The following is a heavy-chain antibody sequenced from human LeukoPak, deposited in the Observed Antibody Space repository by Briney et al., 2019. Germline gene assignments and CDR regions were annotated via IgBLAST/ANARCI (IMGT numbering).Heavy chain of an antibody. J-gene: IGHJ6*03. CDR1: GFTFSSYS. D-gene: IGHD3-22*01. CDR2: ISSSSYI. Sequence: GGSLRLSCAASGFTFSSYSMNWVRQAPGKGLEWVSSISSSSYIYYADSVKGRFAISRDNAKNSLYLQMNSLRAEDTAVYYCARDLDSAEERYYYYMDVWGKGTTVTVSS. V-gene: IGHV3-21*01. CDR3: ARDLDSAEERYYYYMDV.